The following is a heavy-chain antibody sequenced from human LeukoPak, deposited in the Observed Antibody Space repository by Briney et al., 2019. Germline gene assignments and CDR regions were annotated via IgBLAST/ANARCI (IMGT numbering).Heavy chain of an antibody. V-gene: IGHV3-21*01. CDR2: ISSSSSYI. CDR1: GFTFSSYS. CDR3: ARVGSGWYRHVDY. J-gene: IGHJ4*02. D-gene: IGHD6-19*01. Sequence: GGSLRLSCAASGFTFSSYSMNWVRQAPGKGLEWVSSISSSSSYIYYADSVKGRFTISRDNAKNSLYLQMNSLRAEDTAVYYCARVGSGWYRHVDYWGQGTLVTVSS.